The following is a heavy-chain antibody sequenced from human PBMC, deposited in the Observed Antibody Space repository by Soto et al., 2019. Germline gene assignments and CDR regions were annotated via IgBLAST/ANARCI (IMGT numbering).Heavy chain of an antibody. J-gene: IGHJ6*02. CDR1: GYTFTDYW. Sequence: PGESLKISCKGSGYTFTDYWIGWVRQLPGKGLEWMGIIYPGDSGTRYSPSFQGHATITVDKYTSTAYLQWNTLKASDTAMYYCARHISSFRYYYYAMDVWCQGTTVTVSS. V-gene: IGHV5-51*01. CDR3: ARHISSFRYYYYAMDV. CDR2: IYPGDSGT. D-gene: IGHD2-2*01.